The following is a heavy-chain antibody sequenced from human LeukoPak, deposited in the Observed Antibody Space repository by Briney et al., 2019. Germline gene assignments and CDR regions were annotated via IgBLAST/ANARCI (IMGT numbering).Heavy chain of an antibody. CDR3: ASEYEFYGMDV. CDR1: GGTFSSYT. D-gene: IGHD3-3*01. V-gene: IGHV1-69*02. Sequence: SVKVSCKASGGTFSSYTISWVRQAPGQGLEWMGRIIPTLGIANYAQKFQSRVTITADKSTSTAYMELSSLRSEDTAVYYCASEYEFYGMDVWGQGTTVTVSS. J-gene: IGHJ6*02. CDR2: IIPTLGIA.